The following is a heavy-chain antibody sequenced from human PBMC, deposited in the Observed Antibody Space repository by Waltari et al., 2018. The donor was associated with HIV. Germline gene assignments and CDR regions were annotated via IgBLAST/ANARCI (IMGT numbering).Heavy chain of an antibody. CDR3: VASWEPAGNDGLDI. D-gene: IGHD1-26*01. J-gene: IGHJ3*02. V-gene: IGHV3-33*01. CDR2: IWFHGNNK. CDR1: GLPFRSYG. Sequence: QVQLVESGGGVVQPGKSLRLSCAASGLPFRSYGMHWVRQAPGKGLEWVAVIWFHGNNKYYANSVKGRFTISRDNSKNTLYLQLNSLRAEDTGVYYCVASWEPAGNDGLDIWGQGTTVTVSS.